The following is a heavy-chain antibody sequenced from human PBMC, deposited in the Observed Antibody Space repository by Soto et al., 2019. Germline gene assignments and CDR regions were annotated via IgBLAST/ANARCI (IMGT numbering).Heavy chain of an antibody. CDR3: AKDGPTVAGTALDY. V-gene: IGHV3-30*18. CDR1: GFTFSSYG. J-gene: IGHJ4*02. Sequence: AGSLRLSCAASGFTFSSYGMHWVRQAPGKGLEWVAVISYDGSNKYYADSVKGRFTISRDNSKNTLYLQMNSLRAEDTAVYYCAKDGPTVAGTALDYWGQGTLVTVSS. CDR2: ISYDGSNK. D-gene: IGHD6-19*01.